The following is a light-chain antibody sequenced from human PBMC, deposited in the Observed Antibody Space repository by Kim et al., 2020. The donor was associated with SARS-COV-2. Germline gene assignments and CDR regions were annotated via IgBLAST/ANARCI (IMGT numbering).Light chain of an antibody. CDR2: DVT. CDR1: SSDVGAYNY. V-gene: IGLV2-14*03. Sequence: QSALTQPASVSGSPGQSITISCTGSSSDVGAYNYVSWYQQHPDKAPKLMIYDVTIRPSGVSNRFSGSKSGNTASLTISGLQPEDEADYYCSSYTSSTTLVFGGGTQLTGL. J-gene: IGLJ2*01. CDR3: SSYTSSTTLV.